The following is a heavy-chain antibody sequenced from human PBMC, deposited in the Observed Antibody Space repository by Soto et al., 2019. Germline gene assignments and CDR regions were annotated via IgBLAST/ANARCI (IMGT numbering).Heavy chain of an antibody. Sequence: ASVKVSCKASGYTFTSYDINWVRQATGQGLEWMGWMNPNSGNTGYAQKFQGRVTMTRNTSISTAYMELSSLRSEDTAVYYCARGRGIAARYRPKNWFDPWGQGTLVTVSS. J-gene: IGHJ5*02. D-gene: IGHD6-6*01. CDR2: MNPNSGNT. CDR3: ARGRGIAARYRPKNWFDP. CDR1: GYTFTSYD. V-gene: IGHV1-8*01.